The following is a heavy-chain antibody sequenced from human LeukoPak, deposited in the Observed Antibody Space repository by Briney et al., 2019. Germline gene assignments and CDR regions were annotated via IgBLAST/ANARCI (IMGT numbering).Heavy chain of an antibody. CDR3: AKDLGGYNYLIAY. CDR2: ISYDGSNK. J-gene: IGHJ4*02. CDR1: GFTFSSYG. Sequence: GGSLRLSCAASGFTFSSYGMHWVRQAPGKGLEWVAVISYDGSNKYYADSVKGRFTISRDNSKNTLYLQMNSLRAEDTAVYYCAKDLGGYNYLIAYWGQGTLVTVSS. D-gene: IGHD5-24*01. V-gene: IGHV3-30*18.